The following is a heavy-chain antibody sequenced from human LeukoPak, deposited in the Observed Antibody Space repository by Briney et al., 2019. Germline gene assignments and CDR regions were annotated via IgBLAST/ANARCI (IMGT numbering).Heavy chain of an antibody. CDR2: IYYSGST. J-gene: IGHJ4*02. Sequence: PSETLSLTCTVSGGSISSYYWSWIWQPPGKGLEWIGYIYYSGSTNYNPSLKSRVTISVDTSKNQFSLKLSSVTAADTAVYYCARVSPDYYDRAGPYYFDYWGRGTLVTVSS. V-gene: IGHV4-59*01. CDR1: GGSISSYY. CDR3: ARVSPDYYDRAGPYYFDY. D-gene: IGHD3-22*01.